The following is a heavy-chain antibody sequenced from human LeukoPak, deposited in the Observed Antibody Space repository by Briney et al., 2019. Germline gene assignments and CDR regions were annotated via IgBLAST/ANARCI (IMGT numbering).Heavy chain of an antibody. CDR1: GFTFRNYG. CDR2: ISNSGGST. D-gene: IGHD1-1*01. V-gene: IGHV3-23*01. J-gene: IGHJ4*02. Sequence: PGGSLRLSCAASGFTFRNYGMNWVRQAPGKGLEWVSGISNSGGSTYYADSVKGRFTISRDNSKNTLYLQMNSLRAEDTALYYCAKGLERESRLDSWGQGTLVTVSS. CDR3: AKGLERESRLDS.